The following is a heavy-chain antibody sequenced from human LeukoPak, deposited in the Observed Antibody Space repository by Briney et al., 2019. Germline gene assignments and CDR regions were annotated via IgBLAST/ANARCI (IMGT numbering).Heavy chain of an antibody. Sequence: SETLSLTCTVSGGSISSYYWSWIRQPPGKGLEWIGNIYYSGSTNYNPSLKSRVTISVDTSKNQFSLKLSSVTAADTAVYYCARRRAYCGGDCYSPTYYYYGMDVWGQGTTVTVSS. CDR1: GGSISSYY. V-gene: IGHV4-59*12. CDR2: IYYSGST. CDR3: ARRRAYCGGDCYSPTYYYYGMDV. J-gene: IGHJ6*02. D-gene: IGHD2-21*02.